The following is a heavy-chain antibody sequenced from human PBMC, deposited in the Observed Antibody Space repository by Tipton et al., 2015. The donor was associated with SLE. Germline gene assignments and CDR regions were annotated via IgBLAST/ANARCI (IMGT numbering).Heavy chain of an antibody. J-gene: IGHJ5*02. CDR3: ARGQGSGNYGSWFDP. Sequence: SLRLSCAASGFTVSTNYMNCVRQAPGKGLEWVSVIYSGGGDTYYADSVLGRLTLSRDQSKNTPYLQINSLRAEDTAVYYCARGQGSGNYGSWFDPWGQGSLVTVSS. CDR2: IYSGGGDT. CDR1: GFTVSTNY. V-gene: IGHV3-53*01. D-gene: IGHD1-26*01.